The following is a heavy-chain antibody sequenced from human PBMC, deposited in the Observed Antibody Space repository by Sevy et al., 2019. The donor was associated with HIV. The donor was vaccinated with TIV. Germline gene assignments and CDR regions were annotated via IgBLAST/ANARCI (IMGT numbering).Heavy chain of an antibody. D-gene: IGHD2-2*01. CDR1: DDSINSYY. V-gene: IGHV4-59*08. J-gene: IGHJ4*02. CDR2: IYNNIGST. CDR3: ARGAVVIGTAATPVLDF. Sequence: SETLSLTCSVSDDSINSYYWSWIRQPPGKGLEWIGYIYNNIGSTSYNPSLTSRVTISVDTSKNHFSLKLTSLTAADTVIYYCARGAVVIGTAATPVLDFWGLGSLVTVSS.